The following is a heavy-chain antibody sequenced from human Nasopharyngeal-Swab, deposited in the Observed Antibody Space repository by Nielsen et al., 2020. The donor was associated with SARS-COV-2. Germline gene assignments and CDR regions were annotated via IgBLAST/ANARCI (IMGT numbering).Heavy chain of an antibody. CDR2: ISSSGSTR. D-gene: IGHD5-12*01. CDR1: GFTFSDYY. J-gene: IGHJ6*02. V-gene: IGHV3-11*04. Sequence: GESLKISCAASGFTFSDYYMSWIRRAPGGGLEWVSYISSSGSTRYYADSVKGRFTISRDNAKNSLYLQMNSLRAEDTALYYCARGSGDIVATITYYYGMDVWGQGTTVTVSS. CDR3: ARGSGDIVATITYYYGMDV.